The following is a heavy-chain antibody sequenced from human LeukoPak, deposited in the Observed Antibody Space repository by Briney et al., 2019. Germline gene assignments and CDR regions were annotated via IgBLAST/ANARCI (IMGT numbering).Heavy chain of an antibody. CDR2: SSHDGTVE. Sequence: GGSLRLSCAVSGFTFSHSPMHWDRQAPGKGLEWVAFSSHDGTVEYYPDSVRGRFTISRDNSKNTLYLQMNSLRAEDTAVYYCANDYAIDYWGQGTLVTVSS. J-gene: IGHJ4*02. CDR3: ANDYAIDY. V-gene: IGHV3-30-3*02. D-gene: IGHD3-16*01. CDR1: GFTFSHSP.